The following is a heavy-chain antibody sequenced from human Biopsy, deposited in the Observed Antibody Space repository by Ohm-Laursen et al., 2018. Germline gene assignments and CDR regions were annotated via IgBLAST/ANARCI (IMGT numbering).Heavy chain of an antibody. CDR3: ARDRGYYSDRTVPGYFDL. V-gene: IGHV4-59*01. D-gene: IGHD3-22*01. CDR2: VYYTGST. J-gene: IGHJ2*01. Sequence: SQTLSLTCAASGDSISSYYWSWIRQPPGKGLQWIGYVYYTGSTDYNPTLQSRVTISVDTSKNHFSLRLRSVTPAVTAIYYCARDRGYYSDRTVPGYFDLWGRGILVTVSS. CDR1: GDSISSYY.